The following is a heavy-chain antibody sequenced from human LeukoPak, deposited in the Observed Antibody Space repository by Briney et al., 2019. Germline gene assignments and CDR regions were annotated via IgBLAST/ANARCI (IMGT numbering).Heavy chain of an antibody. D-gene: IGHD3-22*01. CDR1: GYTFTSYG. CDR2: ISAYNGNT. Sequence: ASVKVSCKASGYTFTSYGISWVRQAPGQGLEWMGWISAYNGNTNYAQKLQGRVTMTTDTSTSTAYMELRSLRSDDTAVYYCARDSVEYYYDSSGYCPFDYWGQGTLVTVSS. V-gene: IGHV1-18*01. J-gene: IGHJ4*02. CDR3: ARDSVEYYYDSSGYCPFDY.